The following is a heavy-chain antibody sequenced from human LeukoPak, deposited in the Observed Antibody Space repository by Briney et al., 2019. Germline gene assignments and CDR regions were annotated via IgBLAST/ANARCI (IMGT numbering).Heavy chain of an antibody. Sequence: SETLSSTCIVYGGFIVSYYWSWIRQPPGKGVEWIGYIYYNGNTNYKPSINSRVTISVDTSKYQFSLKLSSVTAADTAIYYCARDIGFGTSSDYYYYGLAVWGQGTTVTVSS. D-gene: IGHD6-6*01. CDR1: GGFIVSYY. J-gene: IGHJ6*02. V-gene: IGHV4-59*12. CDR2: IYYNGNT. CDR3: ARDIGFGTSSDYYYYGLAV.